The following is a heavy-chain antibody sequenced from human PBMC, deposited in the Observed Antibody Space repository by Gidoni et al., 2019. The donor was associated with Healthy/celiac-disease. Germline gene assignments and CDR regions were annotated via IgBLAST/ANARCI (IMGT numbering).Heavy chain of an antibody. D-gene: IGHD1-1*01. V-gene: IGHV3-9*01. CDR1: GFTFDDYA. J-gene: IGHJ4*02. CDR3: AKDIRGTLY. Sequence: EVQLVESGGGLVQPGRSLRLSCAASGFTFDDYAMHWVRQAPGKGLEWVSGISWNSGSIGYADSVKGRFTISRDNAKNSLYLQMNSLRAEDTAVYYCAKDIRGTLYWGQGTLVTVSS. CDR2: ISWNSGSI.